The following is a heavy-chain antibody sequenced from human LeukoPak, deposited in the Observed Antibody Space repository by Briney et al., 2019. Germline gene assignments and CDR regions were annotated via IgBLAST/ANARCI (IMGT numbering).Heavy chain of an antibody. Sequence: GGSLRLSCAASRFTFSSYGMHWVRQAPGKGLEWVAFIRYDGGNKYYADSVKGRFTISRDNSKNTLYLQMNSLRAEDTAVYYCAREGLRFGAHAFDIWGQGTMVTVSS. CDR2: IRYDGGNK. V-gene: IGHV3-30*02. D-gene: IGHD3-10*01. CDR1: RFTFSSYG. CDR3: AREGLRFGAHAFDI. J-gene: IGHJ3*02.